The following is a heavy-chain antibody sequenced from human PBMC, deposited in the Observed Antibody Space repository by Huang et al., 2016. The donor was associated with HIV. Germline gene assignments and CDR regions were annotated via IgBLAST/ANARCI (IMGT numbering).Heavy chain of an antibody. CDR1: GYTFNGYW. D-gene: IGHD2-2*01. J-gene: IGHJ3*02. CDR2: IEPGDSDT. V-gene: IGHV5-51*01. CDR3: ARQGVGDFVVEPTGLGAFDI. Sequence: EVQLVQSGAVVKKPGESLKISCKGSGYTFNGYWIGWVRQMPGKGLEWMGIIEPGDSDTTYSPSFQGQVTSSADKSISTAYLQWSGLKASDTAMYYCARQGVGDFVVEPTGLGAFDIWGQGTMVTVSS.